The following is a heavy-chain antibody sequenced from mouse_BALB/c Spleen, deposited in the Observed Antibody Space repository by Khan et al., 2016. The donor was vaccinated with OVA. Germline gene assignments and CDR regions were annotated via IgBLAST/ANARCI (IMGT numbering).Heavy chain of an antibody. CDR3: AKTARIKY. CDR2: LSYSGST. CDR1: GYSITSGYG. Sequence: EVQLQESGPGLVKPSQSLSLTCTVTGYSITSGYGWNWIRQFPGNKLEWMGYLSYSGSTNYNPSLKSRISITRDTSKNQFFLQLNSVATEDTATYYCAKTARIKYWGQGTTLTVSS. D-gene: IGHD1-2*01. J-gene: IGHJ2*01. V-gene: IGHV3-2*02.